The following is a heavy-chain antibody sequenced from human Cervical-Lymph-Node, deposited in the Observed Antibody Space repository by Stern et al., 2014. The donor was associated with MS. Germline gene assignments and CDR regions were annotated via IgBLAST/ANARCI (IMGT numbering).Heavy chain of an antibody. D-gene: IGHD4-23*01. CDR3: ARLSRGSFNSHYFDY. Sequence: QVQLVQSGGEVKKPGASVKVACKASGYTFRFFGITWVRQAPGQGLEWMGRVSAYSANENYAQQFQGRVTLTTDTSTDTAYMELRSLRSDDTAVYYCARLSRGSFNSHYFDYWGQGTLVTVSS. CDR1: GYTFRFFG. CDR2: VSAYSANE. J-gene: IGHJ4*02. V-gene: IGHV1-18*01.